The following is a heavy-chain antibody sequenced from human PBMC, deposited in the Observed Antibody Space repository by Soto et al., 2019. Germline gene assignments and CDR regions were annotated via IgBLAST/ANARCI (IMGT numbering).Heavy chain of an antibody. CDR3: ARRLGSSSLPNYFDY. CDR1: GFTFSSYA. J-gene: IGHJ4*02. V-gene: IGHV3-30-3*01. Sequence: PGGSLRLSCAASGFTFSSYAMHWVRQAPGKGLEWVAVISYDGSNKYYADSVKGRFTISRDNSKNTLYLQMNSLRAEDTAVYYCARRLGSSSLPNYFDYWGQGTLVTVSS. D-gene: IGHD6-13*01. CDR2: ISYDGSNK.